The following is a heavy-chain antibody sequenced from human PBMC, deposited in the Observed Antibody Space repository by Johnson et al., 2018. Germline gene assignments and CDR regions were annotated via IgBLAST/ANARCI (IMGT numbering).Heavy chain of an antibody. V-gene: IGHV1-69*01. CDR3: AREQTGVRYDVWGGTYYQYAMDV. CDR2: IITILGTA. D-gene: IGHD3-3*01. J-gene: IGHJ6*02. CDR1: GVTFSSYA. Sequence: QVQLVESGAEVRKXGSSVKVXCKASGVTFSSYAISWVRQAPGPGLEWMGGIITILGTANYAQRFQGRVPLTAAETTNTAYMQLSSLSAGDTAVYYCAREQTGVRYDVWGGTYYQYAMDVWGHGTTVTVFS.